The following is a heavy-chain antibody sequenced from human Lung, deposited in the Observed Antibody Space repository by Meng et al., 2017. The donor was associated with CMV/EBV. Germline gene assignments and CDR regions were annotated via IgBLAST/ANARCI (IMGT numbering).Heavy chain of an antibody. CDR2: INPNSGGT. V-gene: IGHV1-2*02. D-gene: IGHD3-3*01. CDR3: ARSVGVVYYYYGMDV. J-gene: IGHJ6*02. Sequence: SGYTFTGYYMNWVRQAPGQGLEWMGWINPNSGGTNYAQKFQGRVTMTRDTSISTAYMELSRLRSDDTAVYYCARSVGVVYYYYGMDVWGQGTTVTVSS. CDR1: GYTFTGYY.